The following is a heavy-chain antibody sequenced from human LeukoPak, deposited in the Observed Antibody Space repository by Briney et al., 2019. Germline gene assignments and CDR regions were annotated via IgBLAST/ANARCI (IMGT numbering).Heavy chain of an antibody. J-gene: IGHJ4*02. CDR1: GGSFSSYY. CDR3: ARVTRFNQFGELWFDY. V-gene: IGHV4-34*01. CDR2: ITHSGST. Sequence: SETLSLTCAVYGGSFSSYYWSWIRQPPGKGLEWIGEITHSGSTHYNPSLKSLVTISLDTSKSQFSLKLSSVTAADTAVYYCARVTRFNQFGELWFDYWGQGTLLTVSS. D-gene: IGHD3-10*01.